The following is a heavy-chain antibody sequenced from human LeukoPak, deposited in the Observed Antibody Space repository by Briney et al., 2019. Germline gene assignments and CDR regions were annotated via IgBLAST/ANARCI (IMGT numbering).Heavy chain of an antibody. CDR1: GGSISSYY. Sequence: PSETLSLTCTVSGGSISSYYWSWIRQPPGKGLEWIGYIYTSGSTNYNPSLKSRVTISVDTSRNQFSLKLSSVTAADTAVYYCARVFGECSSTSCYSDYYYYYMDVWGKGTTVTVSS. CDR3: ARVFGECSSTSCYSDYYYYYMDV. CDR2: IYTSGST. V-gene: IGHV4-4*09. J-gene: IGHJ6*03. D-gene: IGHD2-2*02.